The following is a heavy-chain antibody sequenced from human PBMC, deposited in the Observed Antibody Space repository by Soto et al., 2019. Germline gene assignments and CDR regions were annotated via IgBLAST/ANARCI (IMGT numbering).Heavy chain of an antibody. D-gene: IGHD6-13*01. CDR1: VFTFSSYG. J-gene: IGHJ5*02. CDR3: AKDPFGQQLATLNWFDP. V-gene: IGHV3-30*18. CDR2: ISYDGSDN. Sequence: GGSLRLSCAVSVFTFSSYGMHLVRQSRGKGLEWVAVISYDGSDNYYADSVKGGFAMSRYNSKNTLYLQTNSLRAESTAVYYCAKDPFGQQLATLNWFDPWGQGTLVTVSS.